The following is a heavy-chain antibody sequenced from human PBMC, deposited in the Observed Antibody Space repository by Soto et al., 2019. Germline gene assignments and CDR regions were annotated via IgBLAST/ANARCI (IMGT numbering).Heavy chain of an antibody. CDR3: ARERVVVVPAAPLSYYFDY. V-gene: IGHV4-4*07. Sequence: SETLSLTCTVSGGSISSYYWSWIRQPAGKGLEWIGRIYTSGSTNYNPSLKSRVTMSVDTSKNQSSLKLSSVTAAATAVYYCARERVVVVPAAPLSYYFDYWGEGTLGTVSS. CDR2: IYTSGST. CDR1: GGSISSYY. D-gene: IGHD2-2*01. J-gene: IGHJ4*02.